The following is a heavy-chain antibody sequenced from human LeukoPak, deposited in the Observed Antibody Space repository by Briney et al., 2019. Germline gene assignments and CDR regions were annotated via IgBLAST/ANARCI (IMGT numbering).Heavy chain of an antibody. CDR3: ARVVGYCSSISCYRPRFDY. D-gene: IGHD2-2*02. CDR2: INPNSGDT. Sequence: HAASVKVSCKASGLTFTGYYMHWVRQAPGQGLEWMGWINPNSGDTSYAQTFQGRVTMTRDTSISTAYMELSRLRSDDTAVYYWARVVGYCSSISCYRPRFDYWGQGTLVTVPS. V-gene: IGHV1-2*02. CDR1: GLTFTGYY. J-gene: IGHJ4*02.